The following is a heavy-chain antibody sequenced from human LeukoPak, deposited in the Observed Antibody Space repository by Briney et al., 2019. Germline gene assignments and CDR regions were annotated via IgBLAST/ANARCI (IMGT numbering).Heavy chain of an antibody. CDR2: INSGGGST. D-gene: IGHD1-26*01. J-gene: IGHJ4*02. CDR3: AKGHSGNYYNFDS. CDR1: GFTFSSYA. V-gene: IGHV3-23*01. Sequence: PGGSLRLSCAASGFTFSSYAMNWVRQAPGKGLEWVSSINSGGGSTYYADSVKGRFTISRDNSKNTLSLQMNSLRAEDTAVYYCAKGHSGNYYNFDSWGQGTLVTASS.